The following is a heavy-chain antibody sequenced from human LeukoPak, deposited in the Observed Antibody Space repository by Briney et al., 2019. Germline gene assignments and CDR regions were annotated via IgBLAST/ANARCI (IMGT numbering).Heavy chain of an antibody. CDR1: GYSISSSFY. J-gene: IGHJ4*02. V-gene: IGHV4-39*01. CDR3: ARRGGSGSAYKSFDY. D-gene: IGHD5-12*01. Sequence: SETLSLTCTVSGYSISSSFYWGWIRQPPGKGLEWIANIYYSGNTYYNPSLKSRVTISVDTSKNQFSLKLSSVTAADTAVYYCARRGGSGSAYKSFDYWGQGTLVTVSS. CDR2: IYYSGNT.